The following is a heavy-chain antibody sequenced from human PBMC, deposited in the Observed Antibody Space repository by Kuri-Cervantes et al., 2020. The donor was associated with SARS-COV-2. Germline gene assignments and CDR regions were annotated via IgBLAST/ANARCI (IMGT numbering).Heavy chain of an antibody. V-gene: IGHV4-34*01. J-gene: IGHJ4*02. CDR2: INHSGNT. Sequence: SETLSLTCAVYGGSFSDYYWSWVRQPPGKGLEWIGEINHSGNTNYDPSLKSRVTISIDTSKNQFSLKLSSVTAADTAVYYCARGEGPDIVVVPAAATHFDYWGQGTLVTVSS. CDR3: ARGEGPDIVVVPAAATHFDY. CDR1: GGSFSDYY. D-gene: IGHD2-2*01.